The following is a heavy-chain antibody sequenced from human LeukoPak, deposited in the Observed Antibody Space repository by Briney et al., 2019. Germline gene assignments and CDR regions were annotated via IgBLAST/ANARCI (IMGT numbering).Heavy chain of an antibody. D-gene: IGHD3/OR15-3a*01. CDR3: ARKPRTSFPWYFDY. Sequence: SETLSLTCAVYGGSFSGYYWSWIRQPPGKGLEWIGEINHSGSTNYNPSLKSRATISVDTSKNQFSLKLSSVTAADTAVYYCARKPRTSFPWYFDYWGQGTLVTVSS. CDR1: GGSFSGYY. J-gene: IGHJ4*02. V-gene: IGHV4-34*01. CDR2: INHSGST.